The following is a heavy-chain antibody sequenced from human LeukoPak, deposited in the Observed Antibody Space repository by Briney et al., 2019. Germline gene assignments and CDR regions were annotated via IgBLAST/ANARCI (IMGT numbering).Heavy chain of an antibody. Sequence: SGGSLRLSCAASGFTFSSYGMHWVRQAPGKGLEWVAVISYDGSNKYYADSVKGRFTISRDNSKNTLYLQMNSLRAEDTAVYYCAKAFYSSGWYYFDYWGQGTLVTVSS. J-gene: IGHJ4*02. CDR1: GFTFSSYG. CDR2: ISYDGSNK. D-gene: IGHD6-19*01. V-gene: IGHV3-30*18. CDR3: AKAFYSSGWYYFDY.